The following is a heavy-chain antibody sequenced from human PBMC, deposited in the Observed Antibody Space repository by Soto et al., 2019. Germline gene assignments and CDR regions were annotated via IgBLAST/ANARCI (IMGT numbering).Heavy chain of an antibody. CDR2: ISGSGGGA. CDR3: VREGSGWYSRGSFDF. Sequence: GGSLRLSCAVSGFTFSNYAMNWVRQAPGKGLEWVSVISGSGGGAYYADSVQGRFTISRDNSKNTLYLQMNSLRAEDTAIYYCVREGSGWYSRGSFDFWGRGTMVTVSS. V-gene: IGHV3-23*01. D-gene: IGHD6-19*01. CDR1: GFTFSNYA. J-gene: IGHJ3*01.